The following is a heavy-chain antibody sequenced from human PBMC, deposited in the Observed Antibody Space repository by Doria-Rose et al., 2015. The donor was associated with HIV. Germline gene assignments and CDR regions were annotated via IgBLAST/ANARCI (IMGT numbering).Heavy chain of an antibody. CDR1: GVSLSSPGMG. Sequence: SGPVLVKPTETLTLTCTVSGVSLSSPGMGVSWIRQPPGKALEWLANTFSDDERSYKTSLKSRLTISRDTSKCQVVLTMTDMDPVDTATYYCARIKSSRWYHKYYFDFWGQGTLVIVSA. J-gene: IGHJ4*02. CDR3: ARIKSSRWYHKYYFDF. CDR2: TFSDDER. D-gene: IGHD6-13*01. V-gene: IGHV2-26*01.